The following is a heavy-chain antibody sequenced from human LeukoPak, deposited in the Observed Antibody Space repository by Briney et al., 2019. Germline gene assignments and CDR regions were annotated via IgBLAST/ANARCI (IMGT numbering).Heavy chain of an antibody. D-gene: IGHD3-22*01. CDR2: ISSSGSTI. V-gene: IGHV3-11*01. Sequence: GGSLRLSCAASGFTFSDYYMSWIRQAPGKGLEWVSYISSSGSTIYYADSVKGRFTISRDNAKNSLYLQMNSLRAEDTAVYYCARQSYYYDSSGDYVYYFDYWGQGTLATVSS. J-gene: IGHJ4*02. CDR3: ARQSYYYDSSGDYVYYFDY. CDR1: GFTFSDYY.